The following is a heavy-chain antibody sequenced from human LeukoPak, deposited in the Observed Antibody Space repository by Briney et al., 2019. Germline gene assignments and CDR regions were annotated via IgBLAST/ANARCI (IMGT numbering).Heavy chain of an antibody. V-gene: IGHV1-8*03. CDR3: ARDYLILWFGELLTGGAFDI. CDR2: MNPNSGNT. CDR1: GYTFTSYD. D-gene: IGHD3-10*01. J-gene: IGHJ3*02. Sequence: ASVKVSCKASGYTFTSYDINWVRQATGQGLEWMGWMNPNSGNTGYAQKFQGRVTITRNTSISTAYMELSSLRSEDTAVYYCARDYLILWFGELLTGGAFDIWGQGTMVTVSS.